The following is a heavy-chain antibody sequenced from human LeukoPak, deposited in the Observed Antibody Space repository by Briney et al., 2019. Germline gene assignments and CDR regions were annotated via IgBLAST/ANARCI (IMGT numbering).Heavy chain of an antibody. D-gene: IGHD6-13*01. V-gene: IGHV4-39*01. CDR1: GDSISSSSYY. CDR2: IYYSGSI. Sequence: SETLSLTCTVSGDSISSSSYYWGWIRQPPGKGPEWIGSIYYSGSIYYNPSLKSRVTISIDTSKNQFSLRLTSVTAADTAVYSCARQRIAATDPKLNWFDPWGQGTLVTVSS. CDR3: ARQRIAATDPKLNWFDP. J-gene: IGHJ5*02.